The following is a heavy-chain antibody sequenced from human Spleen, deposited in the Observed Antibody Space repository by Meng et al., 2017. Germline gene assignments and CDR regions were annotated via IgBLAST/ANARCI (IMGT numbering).Heavy chain of an antibody. CDR3: ARDFPRGDAFDI. J-gene: IGHJ3*02. V-gene: IGHV1-69*06. CDR2: IIPIFGTA. CDR1: DSTVSSYA. Sequence: VQPRQFGPHGKKPVSSGNVSCKAADSTVSSYAISWVLQAPGQGLEWMGGIIPIFGTANYAQKFQGRVTITSDKSTSTAYMELSSLRSEDTAVYYCARDFPRGDAFDIWGQGTMVTVSS.